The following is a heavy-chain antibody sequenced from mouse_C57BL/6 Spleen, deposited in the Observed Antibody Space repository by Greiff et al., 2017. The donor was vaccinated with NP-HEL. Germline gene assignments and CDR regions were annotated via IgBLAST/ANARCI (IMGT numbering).Heavy chain of an antibody. CDR3: ARRGSSSAWFAY. V-gene: IGHV1-50*01. CDR2: IDPSDSYT. Sequence: QVQLQQPGAELVKPGASAKLSCKASGYTFTSYWMQWVKQRPGQGLEWIGEIDPSDSYTNYNQKFKGKATLTVDTSSSTAYMQLSSLTSEDSAVYYCARRGSSSAWFAYWGQGTLVTVSA. D-gene: IGHD1-1*01. J-gene: IGHJ3*01. CDR1: GYTFTSYW.